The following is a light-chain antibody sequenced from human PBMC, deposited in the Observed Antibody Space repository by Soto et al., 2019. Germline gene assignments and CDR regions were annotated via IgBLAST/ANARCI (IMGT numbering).Light chain of an antibody. CDR3: QQYNNWSPYT. CDR1: QRVSRN. V-gene: IGKV3-15*01. J-gene: IGKJ2*01. CDR2: GAS. Sequence: EIVMTQSPATLSVSPGERATLSCRASQRVSRNLAWYQQKPGQAPRLLIYGASTRATGIPARFSGSGSETEFTLTISGLQSEDFAVYYCQQYNNWSPYTFGQGTKLEIK.